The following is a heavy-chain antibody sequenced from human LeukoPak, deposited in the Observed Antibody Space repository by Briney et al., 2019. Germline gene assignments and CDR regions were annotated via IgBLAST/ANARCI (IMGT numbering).Heavy chain of an antibody. V-gene: IGHV4-34*01. CDR3: ASYGVATTNNWFDP. CDR2: INHSGST. CDR1: GGSFSGYY. D-gene: IGHD5-12*01. J-gene: IGHJ5*02. Sequence: SETLSLTCAVYGGSFSGYYWSWIRQPPGKGLEWIGEINHSGSTNYNPSLKSRVTISVDTSKNQFSLKLSSVTAADTAAYYCASYGVATTNNWFDPWGQGTLVTVSS.